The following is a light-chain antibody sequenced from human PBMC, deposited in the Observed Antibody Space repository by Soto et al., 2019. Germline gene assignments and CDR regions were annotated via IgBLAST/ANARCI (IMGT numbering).Light chain of an antibody. CDR2: DVS. V-gene: IGLV2-14*03. J-gene: IGLJ2*01. Sequence: QSVLTQPASVCGSPGQSITISCTGTSSDIGGYNYVSWYQQHPGKGPKLMIYDVSSRPSGVSHRFSGSKSSDTASLTISGLQAEDEADYYCSSYTSSSTVVFGGGTKVTVL. CDR3: SSYTSSSTVV. CDR1: SSDIGGYNY.